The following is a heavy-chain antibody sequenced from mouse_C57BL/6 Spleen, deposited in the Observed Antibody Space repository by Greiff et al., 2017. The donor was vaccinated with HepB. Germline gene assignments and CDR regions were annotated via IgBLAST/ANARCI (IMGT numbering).Heavy chain of an antibody. Sequence: QVHVKQPCAVLVMPSASVTLSCKASGYTFTSFWMHWVQQRPGQGLEWIGEIDPSVSYTNYNQKFKGKSTLTVDKSSSTAYMQLSSQTSEDSAVYYCARGGITTVVGGYWGQGTTLTVSS. CDR1: GYTFTSFW. D-gene: IGHD1-1*01. V-gene: IGHV1-69*01. CDR3: ARGGITTVVGGY. J-gene: IGHJ2*01. CDR2: IDPSVSYT.